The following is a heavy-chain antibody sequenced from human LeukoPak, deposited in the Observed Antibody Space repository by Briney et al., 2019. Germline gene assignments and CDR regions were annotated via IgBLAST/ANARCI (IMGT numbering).Heavy chain of an antibody. CDR1: GASIRSYY. CDR3: ARDRTDYYGMDV. V-gene: IGHV4-59*01. Sequence: SETLFLTCTVSGASIRSYYWSWIRQPPGKGLEWIGYIYYSGSTNYNPSLKSRVTISVDTSKNQFSLKLSSVTAADTAVYYCARDRTDYYGMDVWGQGTTVTVSS. CDR2: IYYSGST. J-gene: IGHJ6*02. D-gene: IGHD2-2*01.